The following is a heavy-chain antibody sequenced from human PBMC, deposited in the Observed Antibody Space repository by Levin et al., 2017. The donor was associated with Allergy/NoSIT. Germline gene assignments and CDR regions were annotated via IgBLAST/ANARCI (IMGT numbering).Heavy chain of an antibody. CDR3: ARGSAFDI. J-gene: IGHJ3*02. CDR1: GFTFNSYI. CDR2: ISSSGSTI. Sequence: GGSLRLSCAVSGFTFNSYIMNWVRQAPGKGLEWVSFISSSGSTIYHADSVKGRFTISRDNAKNSLWLQMNSLRDEDTAVYYCARGSAFDIWGQGTMVTVSS. V-gene: IGHV3-48*02.